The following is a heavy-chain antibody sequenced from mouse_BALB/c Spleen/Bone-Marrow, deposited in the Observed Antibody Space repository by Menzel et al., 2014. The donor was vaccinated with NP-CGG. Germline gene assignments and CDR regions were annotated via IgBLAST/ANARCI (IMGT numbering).Heavy chain of an antibody. CDR3: ARDEKVRIYWYFDV. V-gene: IGHV7-3*02. D-gene: IGHD2-14*01. CDR2: IRNKANGYTT. J-gene: IGHJ1*01. Sequence: EVKVVESGGGLVQPGGSLRLSCATSGFTFTDYYMSWVRQPPGKALEWLGFIRNKANGYTTEYSASVKGRFTISRDNSQSILYLQMSTLRAEDSATYYCARDEKVRIYWYFDVWGAGTTVTVSS. CDR1: GFTFTDYY.